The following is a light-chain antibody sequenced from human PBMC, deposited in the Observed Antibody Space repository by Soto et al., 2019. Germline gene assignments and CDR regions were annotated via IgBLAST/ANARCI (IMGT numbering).Light chain of an antibody. Sequence: ETVLTQSPATLSLSPGERATLSCKASQNVDHYLAWYQQKPGQPPRLLVYDASNRATGIPARFSGSGSGTDFTLTISSLEPEDFAVYYCQQRKNWPPLTFGGGTRVEIK. CDR1: QNVDHY. V-gene: IGKV3-11*01. CDR2: DAS. J-gene: IGKJ4*01. CDR3: QQRKNWPPLT.